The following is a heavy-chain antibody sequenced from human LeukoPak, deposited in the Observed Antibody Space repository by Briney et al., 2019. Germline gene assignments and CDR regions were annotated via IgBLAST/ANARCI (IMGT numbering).Heavy chain of an antibody. CDR2: IYYSGST. J-gene: IGHJ4*02. D-gene: IGHD3-10*01. Sequence: SETLSLTCTVSGGSISSSSYYWGWIRQPPGKGLEWIGSIYYSGSTYYNPSLKSRVTISVDTSKNQFSLKLSSVTAADTAVYYCARRPVKFMVRGVYDYWGQGTLVTVSS. CDR3: ARRPVKFMVRGVYDY. CDR1: GGSISSSSYY. V-gene: IGHV4-39*07.